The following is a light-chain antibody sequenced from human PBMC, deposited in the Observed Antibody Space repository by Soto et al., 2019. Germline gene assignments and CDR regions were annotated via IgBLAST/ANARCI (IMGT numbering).Light chain of an antibody. Sequence: EIVMTQSPATLSVSPGGSATLSCRASQSVGSNLAWYQQKPGQTPRLLIYGASTRATGIPAKFSGSGSGTEFTVTISSLQSEDSAVYYCQQYNNWPPMFTFGQGTKPEIK. CDR1: QSVGSN. V-gene: IGKV3-15*01. J-gene: IGKJ2*01. CDR3: QQYNNWPPMFT. CDR2: GAS.